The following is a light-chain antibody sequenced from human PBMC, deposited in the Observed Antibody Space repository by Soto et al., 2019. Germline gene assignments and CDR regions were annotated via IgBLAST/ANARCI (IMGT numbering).Light chain of an antibody. CDR1: RSNIGSYY. CDR2: TDS. CDR3: SAWDDSLRGWA. V-gene: IGLV1-47*02. Sequence: QAVVTQPPSASGTPGQRVTISCSGNRSNIGSYYVYWYQHLPGTAPKLVIHTDSHRPSGVPDRFSGSKSGTSASLAISGLRSEDEGDYYCSAWDDSLRGWAFGGGTKLTVL. J-gene: IGLJ3*02.